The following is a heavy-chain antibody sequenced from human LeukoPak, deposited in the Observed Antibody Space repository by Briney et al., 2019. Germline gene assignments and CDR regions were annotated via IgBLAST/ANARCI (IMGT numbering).Heavy chain of an antibody. CDR3: ARDDPTGTTGGFDY. D-gene: IGHD1-7*01. J-gene: IGHJ4*02. V-gene: IGHV4-34*01. CDR2: INHSGST. Sequence: SETLSLTCAVYGGSFSGYYWSWIRQPPGKGLEWIGEINHSGSTNYNPSLKSRVTISVDTSKNQFSLKLSSVTAADTAVYYCARDDPTGTTGGFDYWGQGTLVTVSS. CDR1: GGSFSGYY.